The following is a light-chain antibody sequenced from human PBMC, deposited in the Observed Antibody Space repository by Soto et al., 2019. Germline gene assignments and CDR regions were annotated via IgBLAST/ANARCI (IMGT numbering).Light chain of an antibody. CDR1: SSDVGGYNY. CDR3: SSYTTSNTRQIV. CDR2: DVS. V-gene: IGLV2-14*03. J-gene: IGLJ1*01. Sequence: ALTNVASGYGADRRGSGIICTRTSSDVGGYNYVSWYQHHPGKAPKLIIYDVSNRPSGVSIRFSGSKSDNTASLTISGLQPEDEADYHCSSYTTSNTRQIVFGTGTKVTVL.